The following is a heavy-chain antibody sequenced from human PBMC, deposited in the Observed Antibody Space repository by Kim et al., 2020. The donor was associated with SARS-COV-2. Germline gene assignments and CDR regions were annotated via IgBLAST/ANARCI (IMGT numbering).Heavy chain of an antibody. CDR1: GGSISTYY. CDR2: IYYTGNT. Sequence: SETLSLTCTVSGGSISTYYWGWIRQPPGKGLEWIAYIYYTGNTNYNPSLKSRVTISVVTSKNQFSLKLSSVTAADTAVYYCARGQLPLRLFGLDVWGQGTTVTVSS. CDR3: ARGQLPLRLFGLDV. D-gene: IGHD1-1*01. V-gene: IGHV4-59*13. J-gene: IGHJ6*02.